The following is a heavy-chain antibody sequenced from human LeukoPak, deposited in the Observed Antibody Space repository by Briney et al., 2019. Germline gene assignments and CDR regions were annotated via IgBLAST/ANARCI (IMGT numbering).Heavy chain of an antibody. Sequence: SETLSLTCTVSGGSISSGGYYWSWIRQHPGKGLEWIGYIYYSGSTYYNPSLKTRVTISVDTSKNQFSLKLSSVTAADTAVYYCATMTNPPYYYYYMDVWGKGTTVTVFS. V-gene: IGHV4-31*03. J-gene: IGHJ6*03. D-gene: IGHD1-14*01. CDR1: GGSISSGGYY. CDR2: IYYSGST. CDR3: ATMTNPPYYYYYMDV.